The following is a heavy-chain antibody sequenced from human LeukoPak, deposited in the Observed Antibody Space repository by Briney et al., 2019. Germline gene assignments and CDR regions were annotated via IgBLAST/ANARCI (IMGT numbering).Heavy chain of an antibody. CDR3: ASSYSGPGYFDL. D-gene: IGHD3-10*01. V-gene: IGHV3-23*01. Sequence: GGSLRLSCSVSGFTFRNYGMTWVRQAPGKGLEWVSALGPTGRSTYYADSVKGRFTISRDNSKNTLYLQMNSLRAEDTALYHCASSYSGPGYFDLWGRGTLVTVSS. CDR1: GFTFRNYG. J-gene: IGHJ2*01. CDR2: LGPTGRST.